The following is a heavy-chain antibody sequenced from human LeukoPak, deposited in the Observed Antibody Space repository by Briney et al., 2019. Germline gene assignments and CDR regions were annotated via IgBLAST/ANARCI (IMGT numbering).Heavy chain of an antibody. D-gene: IGHD3-10*01. CDR3: ARDSAGSYYVESIGHYYYYYMDV. J-gene: IGHJ6*03. CDR1: GYTFTSYG. Sequence: GASVKVSCKASGYTFTSYGISWVRQAPGQGLEWMGWISAYNGNTNYAQKLQGRVTMTTDTSTSTAYMELRSLRSDDTAVYYCARDSAGSYYVESIGHYYYYYMDVWGKGTTVTVSS. V-gene: IGHV1-18*01. CDR2: ISAYNGNT.